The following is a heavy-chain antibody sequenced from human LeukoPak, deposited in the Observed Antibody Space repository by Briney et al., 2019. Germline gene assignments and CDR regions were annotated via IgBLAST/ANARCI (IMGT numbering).Heavy chain of an antibody. CDR1: GYSISSGYY. Sequence: SETLSLTCTVSGYSISSGYYWGWIRQPPGKGLEWFGGIYHSGSTYYNPSLRSRVTISVDTSKNQFSLKLSSVTAADTAVYYCARGWRDTAMVYYFDYWGQGTLVTVSS. D-gene: IGHD5-18*01. V-gene: IGHV4-38-2*02. CDR3: ARGWRDTAMVYYFDY. CDR2: IYHSGST. J-gene: IGHJ4*02.